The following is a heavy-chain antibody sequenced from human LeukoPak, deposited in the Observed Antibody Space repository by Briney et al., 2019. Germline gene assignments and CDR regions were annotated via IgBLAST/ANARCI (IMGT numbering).Heavy chain of an antibody. D-gene: IGHD2-21*02. Sequence: SETLSLTCTVSGGSISSYYWSWIRQPPGKGLEWIGYIYYSGSTNYNPSLKSRVTISVDTSKNQFSLKLSSVTAADTAVYYCARGGDWLFDYWGQGILVTVSS. CDR3: ARGGDWLFDY. CDR1: GGSISSYY. CDR2: IYYSGST. V-gene: IGHV4-59*01. J-gene: IGHJ4*02.